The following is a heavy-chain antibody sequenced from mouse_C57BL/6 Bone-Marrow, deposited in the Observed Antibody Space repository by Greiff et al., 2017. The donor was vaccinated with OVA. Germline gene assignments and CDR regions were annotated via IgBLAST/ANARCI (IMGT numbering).Heavy chain of an antibody. V-gene: IGHV5-6*01. CDR3: ARHNYYWYFDV. J-gene: IGHJ1*03. CDR1: GFTFSSYG. CDR2: ISSGGSYT. Sequence: EVKLVESGGDLVKPGGSLKLSCAASGFTFSSYGMSWVRPTPDKRLEWVATISSGGSYTYYPDSVKGRFTISRDNAKNTLYLQMSSLKSEDTAMYYCARHNYYWYFDVWGTGTTVTVSS.